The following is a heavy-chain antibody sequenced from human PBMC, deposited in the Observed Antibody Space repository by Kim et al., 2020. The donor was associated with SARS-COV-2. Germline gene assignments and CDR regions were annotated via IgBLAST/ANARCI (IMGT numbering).Heavy chain of an antibody. V-gene: IGHV3-30*01. J-gene: IGHJ6*02. Sequence: GRFTISRDSSKNTLYLQMNSLRAEDTALYYCAREFCGSASCYYYYYGLDVWGQGTTVTVSS. D-gene: IGHD2-2*01. CDR3: AREFCGSASCYYYYYGLDV.